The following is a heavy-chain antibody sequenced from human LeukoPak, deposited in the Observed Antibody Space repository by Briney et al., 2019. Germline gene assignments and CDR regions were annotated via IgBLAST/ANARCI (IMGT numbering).Heavy chain of an antibody. D-gene: IGHD3-9*01. CDR3: ARDSDQYYDILTGYYKGPFDY. J-gene: IGHJ4*02. CDR1: GFIVSSNY. Sequence: GGSLRLSCAASGFIVSSNYMSWVRQAPGKGLEWVSVIYSGGATYYADSVKGRFTISRDNSKNTLYLQMNSLRAEDAAVYYCARDSDQYYDILTGYYKGPFDYWGQGTLVTVSS. CDR2: IYSGGAT. V-gene: IGHV3-53*05.